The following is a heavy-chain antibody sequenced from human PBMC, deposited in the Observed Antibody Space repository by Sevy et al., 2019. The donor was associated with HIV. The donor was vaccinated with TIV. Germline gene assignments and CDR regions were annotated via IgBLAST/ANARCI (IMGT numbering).Heavy chain of an antibody. J-gene: IGHJ3*02. CDR2: IYYSGST. CDR3: AGDSASRGDDAFDI. Sequence: SQTLSLTCTVSGGSISSYYWSWIRQPPGKGLEWIGYIYYSGSTNYNPSLKSRVTISVDTSKNQFSLKLSSVTAANTAVYYCAGDSASRGDDAFDIWGQGTMVTVSS. CDR1: GGSISSYY. D-gene: IGHD1-26*01. V-gene: IGHV4-59*01.